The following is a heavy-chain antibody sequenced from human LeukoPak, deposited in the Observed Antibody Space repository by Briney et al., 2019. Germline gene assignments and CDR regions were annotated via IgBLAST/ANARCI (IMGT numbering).Heavy chain of an antibody. CDR1: GFTFSSYG. D-gene: IGHD3-22*01. CDR2: ISGSGGST. Sequence: GGSLRLSCAASGFTFSSYGMHWVRQAPGKGLEWVSAISGSGGSTYYADSVKGRFTISRGNSKNTLYLQMNSLRAEDTAVYYCAKYSRRSYDSSGYLDYWGQGTLVTVSS. CDR3: AKYSRRSYDSSGYLDY. J-gene: IGHJ4*02. V-gene: IGHV3-23*01.